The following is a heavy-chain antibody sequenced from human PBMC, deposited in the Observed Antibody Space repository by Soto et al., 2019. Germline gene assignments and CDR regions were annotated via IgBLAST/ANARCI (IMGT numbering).Heavy chain of an antibody. J-gene: IGHJ6*02. CDR1: GGSISSYY. CDR2: NYYSGST. Sequence: PSETLSLTCTVSGGSISSYYWSWIRQPPGKGLEWIGYNYYSGSTNYNPSLKSRVTITVDTSKNQFSLKLSSVTAADMAVYYCSRDLSGIAVAGTLYYGMDVWGQGTTVTVSS. V-gene: IGHV4-59*01. D-gene: IGHD6-19*01. CDR3: SRDLSGIAVAGTLYYGMDV.